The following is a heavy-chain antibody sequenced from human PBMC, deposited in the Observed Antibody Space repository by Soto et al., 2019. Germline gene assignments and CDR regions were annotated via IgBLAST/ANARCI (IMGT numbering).Heavy chain of an antibody. V-gene: IGHV1-18*01. D-gene: IGHD2-2*01. CDR1: GYTFTSYA. CDR3: ARLIEDIVVVPAANMADY. J-gene: IGHJ4*02. CDR2: ISAYNGNT. Sequence: GASVKVSCKASGYTFTSYAISWVRQAPGQGLEWMGWISAYNGNTNHAQKLQGRVTMTTDTSTSTAYMELRSLRSDDTAVYYCARLIEDIVVVPAANMADYWGQGTLVTVSS.